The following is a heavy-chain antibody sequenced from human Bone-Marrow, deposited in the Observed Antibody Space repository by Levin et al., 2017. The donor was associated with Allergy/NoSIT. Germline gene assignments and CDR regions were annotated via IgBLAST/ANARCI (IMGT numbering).Heavy chain of an antibody. CDR3: ARFTYYYAGSGYHVFDS. D-gene: IGHD3-22*01. V-gene: IGHV4-59*08. Sequence: SETLSLTCTVSGGSIGTHYWSWIRQPPGKGLEWIGNIYYTGTTTYNPSLKSRVTMSVDTSKNQFSLRLNSVTAADTAVFYCARFTYYYAGSGYHVFDSWGQGTLVTVSS. CDR2: IYYTGTT. J-gene: IGHJ4*02. CDR1: GGSIGTHY.